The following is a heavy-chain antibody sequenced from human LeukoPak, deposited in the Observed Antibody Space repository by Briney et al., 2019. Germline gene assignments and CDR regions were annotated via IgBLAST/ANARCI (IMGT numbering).Heavy chain of an antibody. V-gene: IGHV3-30*02. CDR2: IRYNGSNK. D-gene: IGHD2-2*02. J-gene: IGHJ1*01. CDR3: ARVACSSTSCYTGYFQH. Sequence: PGGSLRLSCAASGFTFSSYGMHWVRQAPGKGLEWVAFIRYNGSNKYYADSVKGRFTISRDNAKNSLYLQMNSLRAEDTALYHCARVACSSTSCYTGYFQHWGQGTLVTVSS. CDR1: GFTFSSYG.